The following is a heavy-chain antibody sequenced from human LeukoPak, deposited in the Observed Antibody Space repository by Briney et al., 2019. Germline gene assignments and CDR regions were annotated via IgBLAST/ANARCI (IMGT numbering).Heavy chain of an antibody. CDR3: TRAGDYVWGSYRPDYYYHMDG. J-gene: IGHJ6*03. D-gene: IGHD3-16*02. Sequence: PGRSLRLSCTTSGFTFGDYAMNWVRQAPGKGLEWVGFITSKVYGGTTEYAASVKGRFTISRDDSESIAYLQMNSLKTEDTAVYHCTRAGDYVWGSYRPDYYYHMDGWGKGTTVTVSS. V-gene: IGHV3-49*04. CDR2: ITSKVYGGTT. CDR1: GFTFGDYA.